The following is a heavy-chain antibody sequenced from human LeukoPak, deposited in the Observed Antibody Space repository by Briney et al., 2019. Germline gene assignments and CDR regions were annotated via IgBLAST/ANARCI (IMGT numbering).Heavy chain of an antibody. V-gene: IGHV4-39*07. CDR2: IYYSGST. J-gene: IGHJ5*02. CDR1: GGSISSSSYY. Sequence: SETLSLTCTVSGGSISSSSYYWGWIRQPPGKGLEWIGSIYYSGSTYYNPSLESRVTISVDTSKNQFSLKLSSVTAADTAVYYCARDGGAEWELLYNWFDPWGQGTLVTVSS. CDR3: ARDGGAEWELLYNWFDP. D-gene: IGHD1-26*01.